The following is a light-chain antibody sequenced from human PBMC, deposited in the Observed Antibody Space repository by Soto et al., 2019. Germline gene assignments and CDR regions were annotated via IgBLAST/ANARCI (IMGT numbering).Light chain of an antibody. CDR2: KAS. V-gene: IGKV1-5*03. CDR1: QSITSW. Sequence: DIQMTQSPPTLSASVGDRVTITCRASQSITSWLAWYQQKPGKAPKLLIYKASSLQSGVPSRFSGSGSGTEFTLTILSLQPDDFATYFCQQYNFYGTFGQGTKVDI. J-gene: IGKJ1*01. CDR3: QQYNFYGT.